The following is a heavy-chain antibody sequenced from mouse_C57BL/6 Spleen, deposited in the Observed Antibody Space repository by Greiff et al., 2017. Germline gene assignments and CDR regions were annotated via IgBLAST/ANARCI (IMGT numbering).Heavy chain of an antibody. V-gene: IGHV2-3*01. CDR1: GFSLTSYG. Sequence: VMLVESGPGLVAPSQSLSLTCTVSGFSLTSYGVSWVRQPPGKGLEWLGEIWGDGSTNYHSALISRLSISKDNSKSQVFLKLNSLQTDDTATYYCAKRIHYGRGYAMDYWGQGTSVTVSS. CDR2: IWGDGST. D-gene: IGHD1-2*01. CDR3: AKRIHYGRGYAMDY. J-gene: IGHJ4*01.